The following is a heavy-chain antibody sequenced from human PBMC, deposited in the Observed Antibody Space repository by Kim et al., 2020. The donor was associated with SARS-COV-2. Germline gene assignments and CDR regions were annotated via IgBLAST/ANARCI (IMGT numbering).Heavy chain of an antibody. CDR2: IDPSDSYT. J-gene: IGHJ5*02. V-gene: IGHV5-10-1*01. CDR1: GYSFTSYW. Sequence: GESLKISCKGSGYSFTSYWISWVRQMPGKGLEWMGRIDPSDSYTNYSPSFQGHVTISADKSISTAYLQWSSLKASDTAMYYCARPGGSYYDILTGYWVPGYFDPGGQGTRVPVSS. CDR3: ARPGGSYYDILTGYWVPGYFDP. D-gene: IGHD3-9*01.